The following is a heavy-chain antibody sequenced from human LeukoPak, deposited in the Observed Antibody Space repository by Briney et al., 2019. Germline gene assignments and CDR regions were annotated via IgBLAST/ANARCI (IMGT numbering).Heavy chain of an antibody. V-gene: IGHV3-30-3*01. CDR2: ISYDGSNK. J-gene: IGHJ4*02. CDR1: GFTFSGYA. Sequence: GRSLRLSCAASGFTFSGYAMHWVRQAPGKGLEWVAVISYDGSNKYYADSVKGRFTISRDNSKNTLYLQMNSLRAEDTAVYYCARGRYYYDSSGYYRGYYFDYWGQGTLVTVSS. D-gene: IGHD3-22*01. CDR3: ARGRYYYDSSGYYRGYYFDY.